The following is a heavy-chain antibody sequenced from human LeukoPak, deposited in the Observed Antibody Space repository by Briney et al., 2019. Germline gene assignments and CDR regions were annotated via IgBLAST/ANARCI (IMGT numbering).Heavy chain of an antibody. J-gene: IGHJ4*02. D-gene: IGHD3-10*01. CDR3: ARGSYGSGSYYGY. CDR2: ISSSGSTI. CDR1: GFTFSSYE. V-gene: IGHV3-48*03. Sequence: PGGSLRLSCAASGFTFSSYEMNWVRQAPGKGLEWVSYISSSGSTIYYADSVKGRFTISRDNAKNSLYLQMNSLRAEDTAVYYCARGSYGSGSYYGYWGQGALVTVSS.